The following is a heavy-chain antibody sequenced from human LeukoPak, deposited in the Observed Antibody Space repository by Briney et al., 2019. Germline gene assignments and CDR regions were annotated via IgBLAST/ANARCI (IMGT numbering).Heavy chain of an antibody. J-gene: IGHJ6*02. V-gene: IGHV1-18*01. CDR1: GYTFSLYG. Sequence: ASVKVSCKASGYTFSLYGISWVRQAPGQGLEWMGWINADNGNTDYTQNLQGRVTMTTDTSTSTAYMELSSLRSEDTAVYYCARVLHIWFGPTPSYGMDVWGQGTTVTVSS. CDR2: INADNGNT. CDR3: ARVLHIWFGPTPSYGMDV. D-gene: IGHD3-10*01.